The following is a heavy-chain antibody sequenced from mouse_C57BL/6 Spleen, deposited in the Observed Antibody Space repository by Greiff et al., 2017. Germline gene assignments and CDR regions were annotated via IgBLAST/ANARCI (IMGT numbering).Heavy chain of an antibody. CDR3: GRKARRAMDY. D-gene: IGHD3-2*02. CDR1: GYTFTSYW. Sequence: VQLQQPGAELVMPGASVKLSCKASGYTFTSYWMHWVKQRPGQGLEWIGEIDPSDSYTNYNQKFKGKSTLTVDKSSSTAYMQLSSLASEDSAVYCCGRKARRAMDYWGQGTSVTVSS. V-gene: IGHV1-69*01. CDR2: IDPSDSYT. J-gene: IGHJ4*01.